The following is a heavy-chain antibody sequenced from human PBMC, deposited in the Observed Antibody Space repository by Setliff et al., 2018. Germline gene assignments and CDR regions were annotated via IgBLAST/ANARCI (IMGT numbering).Heavy chain of an antibody. CDR2: INQSGSG. D-gene: IGHD1-1*01. CDR1: GESFDTYY. CDR3: RQAVVGRDVFDI. Sequence: SETLSLTCNVYGESFDTYYWSWIRQPPGKGLEWFGEINQSGSGDYNPSFKGRVTISVDTSKKQFSLTLSSVAAADTALYYCRQAVVGRDVFDIWGQGTVVTVS. V-gene: IGHV4-34*01. J-gene: IGHJ3*02.